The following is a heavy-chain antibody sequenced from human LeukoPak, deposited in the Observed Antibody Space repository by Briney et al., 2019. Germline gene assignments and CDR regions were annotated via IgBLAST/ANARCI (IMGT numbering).Heavy chain of an antibody. Sequence: GGSLRLSCAASGFTFSSYSMNWVRQAPGKGLEWVSYISSSSSTIYYADSVKGRFTISRDNAKNTLYLEMNSLRAEDTAVYHCARDRYCTTTRCSDYWGQGTLVTVSS. D-gene: IGHD2-2*01. J-gene: IGHJ4*02. CDR1: GFTFSSYS. V-gene: IGHV3-48*04. CDR2: ISSSSSTI. CDR3: ARDRYCTTTRCSDY.